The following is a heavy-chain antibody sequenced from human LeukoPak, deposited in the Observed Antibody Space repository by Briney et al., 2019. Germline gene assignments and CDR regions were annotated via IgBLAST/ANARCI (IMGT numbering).Heavy chain of an antibody. Sequence: PGGSLRLSCAASGFSFSSYAMSWVRQAPGKGLEWIGSIHYSGSTYYNPSLESRVTISVDTSKNQFSLKLSSVTAADTAVYYCARHGVRQWLANWFDPWGQGTPVTVSS. V-gene: IGHV4-39*01. D-gene: IGHD6-19*01. CDR1: GFSFSSYA. J-gene: IGHJ5*02. CDR3: ARHGVRQWLANWFDP. CDR2: IHYSGST.